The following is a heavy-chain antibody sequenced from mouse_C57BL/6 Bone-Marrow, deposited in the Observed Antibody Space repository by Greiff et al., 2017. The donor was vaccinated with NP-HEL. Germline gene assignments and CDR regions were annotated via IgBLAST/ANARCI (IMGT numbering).Heavy chain of an antibody. V-gene: IGHV1-7*01. Sequence: VQLQQSGAELAKPGASVKLSCKASGYTFTSYWMHWVKQRPGQGLEWIGYINPSSGYTKYNQKFKDKATLTADKSCSTAYMQLSSLTYEDSAVYYCARNYYGSSFYWYFDVWGTGTTVTVSS. CDR1: GYTFTSYW. CDR2: INPSSGYT. D-gene: IGHD1-1*01. J-gene: IGHJ1*03. CDR3: ARNYYGSSFYWYFDV.